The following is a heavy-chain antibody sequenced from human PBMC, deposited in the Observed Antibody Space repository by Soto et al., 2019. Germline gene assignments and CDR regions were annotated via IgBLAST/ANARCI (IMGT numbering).Heavy chain of an antibody. CDR3: ARHGPAATDDFDI. D-gene: IGHD2-2*01. J-gene: IGHJ3*02. CDR2: IYPGDSDT. V-gene: IGHV5-51*01. CDR1: GYSFTSYW. Sequence: PGESLKISCKGSGYSFTSYWIGWVRQMPGKGLEWMGIIYPGDSDTRYSPSFQGQVTISADKSISTAYLQWSSLQASATAMYYCARHGPAATDDFDIWGQGTMVTVSS.